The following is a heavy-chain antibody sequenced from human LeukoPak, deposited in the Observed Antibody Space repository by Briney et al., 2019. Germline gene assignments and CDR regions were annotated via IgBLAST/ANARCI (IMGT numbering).Heavy chain of an antibody. V-gene: IGHV4-39*01. D-gene: IGHD2-15*01. Sequence: PSETLSLTCAVSGDSISSRHYYWAWIRQPPGKGLEWIGNVYYSGTTHYNPSLQSRVTISVDTSKNQFSLKVSSVTAADTAMYYCARRDSGGWFHYNWFDPWGQGTLVTVSS. J-gene: IGHJ5*02. CDR3: ARRDSGGWFHYNWFDP. CDR2: VYYSGTT. CDR1: GDSISSRHYY.